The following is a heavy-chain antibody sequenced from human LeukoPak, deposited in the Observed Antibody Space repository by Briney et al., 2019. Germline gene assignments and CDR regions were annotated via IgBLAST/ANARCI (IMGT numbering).Heavy chain of an antibody. CDR2: IWYDGSNK. CDR3: ARWGTAAAAHFDY. J-gene: IGHJ4*02. CDR1: GFTFSSYG. V-gene: IGHV3-33*01. Sequence: GGSLRLSCAASGFTFSSYGMHWVRQAPGKGLEWVAVIWYDGSNKYYADSVKGRFTISRDNSKNTLYLQMNSLRAEDTAVYYCARWGTAAAAHFDYWGQRTLVTVSS. D-gene: IGHD6-13*01.